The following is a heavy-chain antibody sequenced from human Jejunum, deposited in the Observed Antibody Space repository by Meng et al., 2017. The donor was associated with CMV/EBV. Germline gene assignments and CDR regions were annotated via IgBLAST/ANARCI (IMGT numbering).Heavy chain of an antibody. D-gene: IGHD1-26*01. CDR2: TAVDGGNT. V-gene: IGHV3-23*01. CDR3: ATASGGGWELDYFDY. Sequence: FTTDAMRCIRPSPGKALGWVSATAVDGGNTYYADSLAGRFFVSRDSSTNMLYWELPSLGVEDTVVYYCATASGGGWELDYFDYWGQGTLVTVSS. CDR1: FTTDA. J-gene: IGHJ4*02.